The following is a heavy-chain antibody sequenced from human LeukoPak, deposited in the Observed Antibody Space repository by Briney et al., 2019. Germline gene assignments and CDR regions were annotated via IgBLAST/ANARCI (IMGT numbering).Heavy chain of an antibody. D-gene: IGHD6-19*01. CDR3: AGGPRIAVAGNFDY. CDR1: GFTFSSYA. J-gene: IGHJ4*02. CDR2: ISGSGGST. V-gene: IGHV3-23*01. Sequence: GGSRRLSCAASGFTFSSYAMSWVRQAPGKGLEWVSAISGSGGSTYYADSVKGRFTISRDNSKNTLYLQMNSLRAEDTAVYYCAGGPRIAVAGNFDYWGQGTLVTVSS.